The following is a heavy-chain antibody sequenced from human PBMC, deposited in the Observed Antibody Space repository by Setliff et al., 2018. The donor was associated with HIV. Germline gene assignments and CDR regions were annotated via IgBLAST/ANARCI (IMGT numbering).Heavy chain of an antibody. Sequence: SGPTLVNPTQTLTVTCIFSGFSLSASGVGVGWIRQPPGKAPEWLALIFWDDDKFYSTSLKTRLTISKDTSKNQVVLTMTNMDPVDTATYYCARYGYGFDYWGQGALVTVSS. J-gene: IGHJ4*02. CDR3: ARYGYGFDY. CDR2: IFWDDDK. CDR1: GFSLSASGVG. V-gene: IGHV2-70*01. D-gene: IGHD5-18*01.